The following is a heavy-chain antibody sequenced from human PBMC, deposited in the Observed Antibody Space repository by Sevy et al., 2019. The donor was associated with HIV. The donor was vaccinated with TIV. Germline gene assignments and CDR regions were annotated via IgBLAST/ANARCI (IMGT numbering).Heavy chain of an antibody. V-gene: IGHV3-15*01. J-gene: IGHJ4*02. CDR2: IKSKTGGGTT. Sequence: GGSLRLSCAASGFTFSNAWMSWVRQAPGKGLEWVGRIKSKTGGGTTDYAAPVKGRFTISRDDSKNTLYLQMNSMKTEDTAVYYCTTETMATIPLYFDYWGQGTLVTVS. CDR1: GFTFSNAW. D-gene: IGHD5-12*01. CDR3: TTETMATIPLYFDY.